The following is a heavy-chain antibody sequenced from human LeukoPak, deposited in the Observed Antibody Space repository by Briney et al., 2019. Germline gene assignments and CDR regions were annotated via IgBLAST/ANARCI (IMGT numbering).Heavy chain of an antibody. CDR3: ARAAVGVAVGY. CDR1: GFTFSSWW. V-gene: IGHV3-74*01. Sequence: GGSLRLSCAGSGFTFSSWWMHWVRQAPGKGLAWVSRINTDGSSTSYADSVKGRFTIARDNAKNTLYLQMNSLRAEDTAVYYCARAAVGVAVGYWGQGTLVTVSS. J-gene: IGHJ4*02. CDR2: INTDGSST. D-gene: IGHD6-19*01.